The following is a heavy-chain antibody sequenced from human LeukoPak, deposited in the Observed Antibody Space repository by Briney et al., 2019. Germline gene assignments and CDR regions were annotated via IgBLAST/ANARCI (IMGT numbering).Heavy chain of an antibody. V-gene: IGHV1-2*02. CDR3: ARAPSIRVITNFDY. CDR2: INPNSGGT. D-gene: IGHD3-16*02. CDR1: GYTFTGYY. Sequence: ASVKVSCKASGYTFTGYYMHWVRQAPGQGLEWVGWINPNSGGTNYAQKFQGRVTMTRDTSISTAYMELSRLRSDDTAVYYCARAPSIRVITNFDYWGQGTLVTVSS. J-gene: IGHJ4*02.